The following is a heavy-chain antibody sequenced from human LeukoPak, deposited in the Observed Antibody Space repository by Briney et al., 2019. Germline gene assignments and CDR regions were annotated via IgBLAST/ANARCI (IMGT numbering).Heavy chain of an antibody. J-gene: IGHJ3*02. Sequence: APVKVSCKASGYTFTCYYMHWVRQAPGQGLEWMGWINPNSGGTNYAQKFQGRVTMTRDTSISTAYMELSRLRSDDTAVYYCTGYYYDLGAFDIWGQGTMVTVSS. D-gene: IGHD3-22*01. CDR1: GYTFTCYY. CDR3: TGYYYDLGAFDI. V-gene: IGHV1-2*02. CDR2: INPNSGGT.